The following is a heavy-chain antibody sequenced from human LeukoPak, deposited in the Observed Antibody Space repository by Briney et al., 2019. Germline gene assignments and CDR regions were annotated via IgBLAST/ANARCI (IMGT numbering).Heavy chain of an antibody. CDR2: SSYSGST. Sequence: SETLSLTCSVSGGSVSSGSYYWSWIRQPPGTGLEWIGYSSYSGSTSYNPSLKSRVTIAVDTSKNQFSLRLRSVTAADTAVYYCATVRWNDGDAFDIWGQGTMVTVSS. CDR1: GGSVSSGSYY. J-gene: IGHJ3*02. V-gene: IGHV4-61*01. CDR3: ATVRWNDGDAFDI. D-gene: IGHD1-1*01.